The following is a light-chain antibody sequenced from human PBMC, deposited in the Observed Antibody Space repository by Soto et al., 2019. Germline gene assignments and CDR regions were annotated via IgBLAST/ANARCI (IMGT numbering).Light chain of an antibody. CDR1: SSNIGSNY. CDR2: RYN. V-gene: IGLV1-47*01. CDR3: AAWDDSLYWV. Sequence: QSVLTQPPSASGTPGQRVTISCSGSSSNIGSNYVYWYQQLPGTAPKLLIFRYNQRPSGVPDRFSGSKSGASASLAISGLRSEDEADYYCAAWDDSLYWVFGGGTKLTVL. J-gene: IGLJ3*02.